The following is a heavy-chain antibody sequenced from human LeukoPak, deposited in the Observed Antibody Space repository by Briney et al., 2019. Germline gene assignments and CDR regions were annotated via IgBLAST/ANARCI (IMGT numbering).Heavy chain of an antibody. Sequence: ASVKVSCKASGGTFSSYAISWVRQAPGQGLEWMGRTNPNSGGTNYAQKFQGRVTMTRDTSISTAYMELSRLRSDDTAVYYCARLPGIAVAGGLDYWGQGTLVTVSS. CDR3: ARLPGIAVAGGLDY. CDR2: TNPNSGGT. J-gene: IGHJ4*02. CDR1: GGTFSSYA. D-gene: IGHD6-19*01. V-gene: IGHV1-2*06.